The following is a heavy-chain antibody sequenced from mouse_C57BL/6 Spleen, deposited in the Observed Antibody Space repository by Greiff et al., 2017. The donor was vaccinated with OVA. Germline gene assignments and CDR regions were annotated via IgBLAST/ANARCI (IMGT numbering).Heavy chain of an antibody. J-gene: IGHJ4*01. CDR2: ISDGGSYT. CDR3: ARDMGDGSYAMDY. D-gene: IGHD1-1*02. CDR1: GFTFSSYA. Sequence: EVKLMESGGGLVKPGGSLKLSCAASGFTFSSYAMSWVRQTPEKRLEWVATISDGGSYTYYPDNVKGRFTISRDNAKNNLYLQMSHLKSEDTAMYYCARDMGDGSYAMDYWGQGTSVTVSS. V-gene: IGHV5-4*01.